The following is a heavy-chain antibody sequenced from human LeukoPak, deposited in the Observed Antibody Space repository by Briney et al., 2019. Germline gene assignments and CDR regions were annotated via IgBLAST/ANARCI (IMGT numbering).Heavy chain of an antibody. Sequence: GGSLRLSCAASGFTFSSNWMSWVRQAPGKGLEWVANIKEDGSEKYYVDSVKGRFTISRDNAKNSLYLQMNSLRAEDTAVYYCARAGGSYYGIAFDIWGQGTMVTVSS. CDR3: ARAGGSYYGIAFDI. V-gene: IGHV3-7*01. D-gene: IGHD1-26*01. CDR2: IKEDGSEK. CDR1: GFTFSSNW. J-gene: IGHJ3*02.